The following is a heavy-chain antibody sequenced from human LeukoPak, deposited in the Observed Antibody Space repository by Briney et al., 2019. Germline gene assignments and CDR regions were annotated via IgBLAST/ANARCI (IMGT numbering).Heavy chain of an antibody. CDR3: ARSPRRGLLWFGESFAYNWFDP. V-gene: IGHV4-59*01. Sequence: PSETLSLTCTVSGGSISSYYWSWIRQPPGKGLEWIGYIYYSGSTNYNPSLKSRVTISVDTSKNQFSLKLSSVTAADTAVYYCARSPRRGLLWFGESFAYNWFDPWGQGTLVTVSS. J-gene: IGHJ5*02. D-gene: IGHD3-10*01. CDR2: IYYSGST. CDR1: GGSISSYY.